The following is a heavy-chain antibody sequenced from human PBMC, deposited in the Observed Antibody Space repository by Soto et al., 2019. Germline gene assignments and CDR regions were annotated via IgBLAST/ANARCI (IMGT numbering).Heavy chain of an antibody. J-gene: IGHJ5*02. D-gene: IGHD5-12*01. CDR3: ARDLWDGYTVDP. Sequence: ASVKVSCKAYGYTLTSYAMHWVRNAAGQRLEWMGWINAGNGNTKYSQKFQGRVTITRDTSTSTANMELSSLRSEDTTVYYCARDLWDGYTVDPWGQGTLVTVSS. CDR2: INAGNGNT. CDR1: GYTLTSYA. V-gene: IGHV1-3*01.